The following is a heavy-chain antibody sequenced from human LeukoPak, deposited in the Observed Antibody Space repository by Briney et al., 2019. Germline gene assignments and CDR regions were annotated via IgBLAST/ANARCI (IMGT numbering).Heavy chain of an antibody. Sequence: GGSLRLSCAASGFTFSSYSMNWVRQAPGKGLEWVSSISSSSSYIYYADSVKGRFTISRDNAKNSLYLQMNSLRAEDTAVYYCASDALYSYCSSTSCYGPNDYWGQGTLVIVSS. CDR2: ISSSSSYI. D-gene: IGHD2-2*01. J-gene: IGHJ4*02. CDR1: GFTFSSYS. CDR3: ASDALYSYCSSTSCYGPNDY. V-gene: IGHV3-21*01.